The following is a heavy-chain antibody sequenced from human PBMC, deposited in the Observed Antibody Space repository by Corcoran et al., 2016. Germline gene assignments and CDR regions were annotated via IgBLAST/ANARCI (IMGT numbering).Heavy chain of an antibody. J-gene: IGHJ4*02. CDR2: ITSGGSST. Sequence: EVQLVESGGGLVQPGGSLRLSCAASGFTFTNYAMSWVRQTPGKGLEWVSGITSGGSSTYYADSVKGRFTISRDNSNNMLYLQMNSLRAEDTAIYYCANKAIAARPPMGWGQGTLGTVSS. CDR3: ANKAIAARPPMG. D-gene: IGHD6-6*01. V-gene: IGHV3-23*04. CDR1: GFTFTNYA.